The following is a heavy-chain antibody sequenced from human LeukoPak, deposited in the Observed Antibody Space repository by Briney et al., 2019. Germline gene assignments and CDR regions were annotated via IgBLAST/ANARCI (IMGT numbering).Heavy chain of an antibody. CDR2: ISAYNGNT. CDR3: ARGKVYYDSSGPFDY. J-gene: IGHJ4*02. D-gene: IGHD3-22*01. V-gene: IGHV1-18*01. Sequence: GASVKVSCKASGYTFTSYGISWVRQAPGQGLEWMGWISAYNGNTNYAQKLQGRVTMTTDTSTSTAYMELRSLRSDDTAVYYCARGKVYYDSSGPFDYWGRGTLVTVSS. CDR1: GYTFTSYG.